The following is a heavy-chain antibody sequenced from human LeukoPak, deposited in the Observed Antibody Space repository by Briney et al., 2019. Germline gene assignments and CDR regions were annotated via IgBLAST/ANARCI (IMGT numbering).Heavy chain of an antibody. V-gene: IGHV5-51*01. J-gene: IGHJ4*02. CDR1: GYSFTSYW. CDR2: IYPGDSDT. Sequence: GESLKISGKGSGYSFTSYWIGWVRQMPGKGLGWMGIIYPGDSDTRYSPSFQGQVTISADKSISTAYLQWSSLKASDTAMYYCARHPDRSYYYGSGSTFDYWGQGTLVTVSS. CDR3: ARHPDRSYYYGSGSTFDY. D-gene: IGHD3-10*01.